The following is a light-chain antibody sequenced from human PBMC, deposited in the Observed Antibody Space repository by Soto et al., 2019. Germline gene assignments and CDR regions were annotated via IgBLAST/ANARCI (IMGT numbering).Light chain of an antibody. CDR3: QQYYSTPPT. J-gene: IGKJ4*01. V-gene: IGKV4-1*01. Sequence: IVLTQSPGSLAVSLDEGATINCRSSQSVLHSSYKNNYLAWYQQKPGQPPKLLIYWASTRESGVPDRFSGSGSGTDFTLTISSLQAEDVAVYYCQQYYSTPPTFGGGTKVEIK. CDR2: WAS. CDR1: QSVLHSSYKNNY.